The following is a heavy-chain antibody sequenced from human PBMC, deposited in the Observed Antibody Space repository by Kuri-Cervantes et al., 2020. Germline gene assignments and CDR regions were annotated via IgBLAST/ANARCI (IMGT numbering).Heavy chain of an antibody. CDR3: AGILTGYTLDY. J-gene: IGHJ4*02. CDR2: INYSGST. D-gene: IGHD3-9*01. CDR1: GGSFSGYY. V-gene: IGHV4-34*01. Sequence: GSLRLSCAVYGGSFSGYYWSWIRQAPGKGLEWIGEINYSGSTNYNPSLKSRVTISLDTSKNQFSLKLSSVTAADTAVYYCAGILTGYTLDYWGQGTLVTVSS.